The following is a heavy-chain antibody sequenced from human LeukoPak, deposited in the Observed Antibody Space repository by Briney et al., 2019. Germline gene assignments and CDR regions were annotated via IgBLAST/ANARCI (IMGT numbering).Heavy chain of an antibody. CDR1: GFIFSSYW. V-gene: IGHV3-74*01. J-gene: IGHJ4*02. Sequence: PGGSLRLSCAASGFIFSSYWMHWVRHAPGKGLAWVSRIDTDGSSTSYADSVKGRFTISRDNAKNTLYLQMNSLRAEDTAVYYCAALDHGHDYWGQGTLVTVSS. CDR2: IDTDGSST. CDR3: AALDHGHDY.